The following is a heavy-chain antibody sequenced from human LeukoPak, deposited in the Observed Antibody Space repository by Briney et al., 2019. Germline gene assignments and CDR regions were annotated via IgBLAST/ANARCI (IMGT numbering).Heavy chain of an antibody. D-gene: IGHD5-18*01. CDR1: GFRIRSNS. CDR2: ISDNGEST. Sequence: QPGRSLRLSCVVSGFRIRSNSMSWVRQAPGKGLEWVSGISDNGESTYYALSVGGRFTISRDNSKNTLYLQMKSLRAEDTAVYYCVKFGERGYTYGTLFQSWGQGTRVTVSS. CDR3: VKFGERGYTYGTLFQS. J-gene: IGHJ4*02. V-gene: IGHV3-23*01.